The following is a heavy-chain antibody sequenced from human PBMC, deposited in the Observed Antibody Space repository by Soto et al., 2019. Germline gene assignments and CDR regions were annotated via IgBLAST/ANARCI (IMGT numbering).Heavy chain of an antibody. CDR3: ARADYYILTGSPDRFDY. Sequence: QVQLQESGPGLVKPSETLSLTCTVSGGSISSYYWSWIRQPPGKGLEWIGYIYYSGSTNYNPSLHSRVTISVDTSKNQFSLKLSSVTAADTAVYYCARADYYILTGSPDRFDYWGQGTLVTVSS. V-gene: IGHV4-59*01. D-gene: IGHD3-9*01. CDR1: GGSISSYY. CDR2: IYYSGST. J-gene: IGHJ4*02.